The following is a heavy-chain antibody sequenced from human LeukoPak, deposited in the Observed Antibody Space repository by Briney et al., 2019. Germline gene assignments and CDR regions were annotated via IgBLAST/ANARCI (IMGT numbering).Heavy chain of an antibody. V-gene: IGHV3-9*01. CDR1: GFTFDDYA. Sequence: GGSLRLSCAASGFTFDDYAMHWVRQAPGKGLEWVSGISWNSGSIGYADSVKGRFTISRDNAKNSLYLQMNSLRAEDTALYYCAKTVTMVRGVSNYFDYWGQGTLVTVSS. CDR3: AKTVTMVRGVSNYFDY. J-gene: IGHJ4*02. CDR2: ISWNSGSI. D-gene: IGHD3-10*01.